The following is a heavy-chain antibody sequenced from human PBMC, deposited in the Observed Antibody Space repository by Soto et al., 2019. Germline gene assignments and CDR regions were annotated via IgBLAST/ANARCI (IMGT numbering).Heavy chain of an antibody. D-gene: IGHD3-16*01. CDR3: VTNVWAGGPPL. Sequence: EAQLVESGGGLVKPGGSLRLSCTASGFTITNTWMNCVRQAPGKGLEWVGLIKSKTDGETTNYAAPVKGRFTILRDDSKNTLYLQLNSLEVEDTAVYYCVTNVWAGGPPLWGQGTLVTVSS. J-gene: IGHJ4*02. V-gene: IGHV3-15*07. CDR2: IKSKTDGETT. CDR1: GFTITNTW.